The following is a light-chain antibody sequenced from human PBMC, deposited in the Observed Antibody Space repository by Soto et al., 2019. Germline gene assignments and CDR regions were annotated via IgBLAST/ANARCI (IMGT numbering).Light chain of an antibody. CDR3: QHYGSSPRV. V-gene: IGKV3-11*01. Sequence: EIVLTQSPATLSLSPGERATLSCRASQSVSSYLAWYQQKPGQAPRLLIYDASNTATGIPARFSGSGSGTDFTLTISSLEPEDFAVYYCQHYGSSPRVFGGGTKVEIK. J-gene: IGKJ4*01. CDR2: DAS. CDR1: QSVSSY.